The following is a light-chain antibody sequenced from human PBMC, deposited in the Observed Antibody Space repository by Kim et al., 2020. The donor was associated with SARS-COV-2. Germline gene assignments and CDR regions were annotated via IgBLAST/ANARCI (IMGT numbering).Light chain of an antibody. CDR2: QAA. CDR3: QQYSDFPRT. V-gene: IGKV1-5*03. CDR1: QSIGEW. Sequence: DTQMTQSPSTVSAFVGDKVTITCRASQSIGEWLAWYQQKPGEAPKLLMYQAATLHTGVPPRLSGSGSGTEFTLTISSLQPDHFATYHGQQYSDFPRTFGPGTKVDIK. J-gene: IGKJ1*01.